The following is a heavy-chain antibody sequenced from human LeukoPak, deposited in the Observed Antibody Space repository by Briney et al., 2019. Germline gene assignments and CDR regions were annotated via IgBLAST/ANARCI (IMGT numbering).Heavy chain of an antibody. CDR1: GYTFTTYY. CDR2: INPSGGNT. D-gene: IGHD2-8*01. V-gene: IGHV1-46*01. J-gene: IGHJ4*02. Sequence: ASVKVSCKASGYTFTTYYMHWVRQAPGQGLEWMGMINPSGGNTSYAQKFQGRVTMTRDTSTSTVYMELSSLRSEDTAVYYCARDSSLGVEIDYWGQGTLITVSS. CDR3: ARDSSLGVEIDY.